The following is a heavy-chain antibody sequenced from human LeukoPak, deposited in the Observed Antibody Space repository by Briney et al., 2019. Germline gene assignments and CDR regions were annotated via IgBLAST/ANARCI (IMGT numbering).Heavy chain of an antibody. CDR1: GGTFSSYA. V-gene: IGHV1-69*05. CDR2: IIPIFGTA. D-gene: IGHD1-1*01. CDR3: ARRRSGTTGRSFDY. J-gene: IGHJ4*02. Sequence: GASVKVSCKASGGTFSSYAISWVRQAPGQGLEWMGGIIPIFGTANYAQKLQGRVTMTTDTSTSTAYMELRSLRSDDTAVYYCARRRSGTTGRSFDYWGQGTLVTVSS.